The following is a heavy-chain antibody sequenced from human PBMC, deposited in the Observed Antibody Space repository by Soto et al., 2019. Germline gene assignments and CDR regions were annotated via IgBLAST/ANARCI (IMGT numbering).Heavy chain of an antibody. CDR1: GGSFSGYY. J-gene: IGHJ6*02. V-gene: IGHV4-34*01. D-gene: IGHD2-15*01. CDR3: GIFVEEKGLDV. Sequence: SETLSLTCAVYGGSFSGYYWSWIRQPPGKGLEWIGDITHSGSTNYNPSLKSRVTISVDTSKNQFSLKLSSVTAADTAVYYCGIFVEEKGLDVWGQGTAVTV. CDR2: ITHSGST.